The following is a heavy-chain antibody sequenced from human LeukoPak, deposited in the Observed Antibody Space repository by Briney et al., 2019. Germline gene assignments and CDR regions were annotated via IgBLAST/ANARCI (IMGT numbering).Heavy chain of an antibody. CDR3: ARTTEGYCRSTSYSWCYYYYMDV. CDR1: GGSISSYY. Sequence: SETLSLTWTVSGGSISSYYWSWIRQPPGQGLEWIGYIYYSGSTNYNPSLKSRVTISVDTSKNQFSLKLSSVTAADTAVYYCARTTEGYCRSTSYSWCYYYYMDVWGKGTTVTVSS. J-gene: IGHJ6*03. D-gene: IGHD2-2*01. V-gene: IGHV4-59*01. CDR2: IYYSGST.